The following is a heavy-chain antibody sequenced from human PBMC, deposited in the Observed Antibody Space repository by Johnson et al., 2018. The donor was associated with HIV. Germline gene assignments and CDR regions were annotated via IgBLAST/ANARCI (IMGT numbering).Heavy chain of an antibody. Sequence: VLLVESGGGLVQPGGSLRRSCAASGFTVSSNYMSWVRQAPGKGLEWVSVIYSGGSTYYADSVKGRFTISRDNSKNTLYLQMNSLRAEDTAVYYCARAAPGYSSSWYGEDAFDIWGQGTMVTVSS. D-gene: IGHD6-13*01. CDR3: ARAAPGYSSSWYGEDAFDI. V-gene: IGHV3-66*02. CDR2: IYSGGST. CDR1: GFTVSSNY. J-gene: IGHJ3*02.